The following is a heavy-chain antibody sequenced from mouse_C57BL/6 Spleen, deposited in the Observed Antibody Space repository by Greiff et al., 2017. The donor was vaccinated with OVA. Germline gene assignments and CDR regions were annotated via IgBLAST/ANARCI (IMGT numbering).Heavy chain of an antibody. CDR2: ISSGSSTI. V-gene: IGHV5-17*01. CDR3: ARGMIRGAMDY. D-gene: IGHD2-4*01. CDR1: GFTFSDYG. Sequence: EVQLQQSGGGLVKPGGSLKLSCAASGFTFSDYGMHWVRQAPEKGLEWVAYISSGSSTIYYADTVKGRFTISRDNAKNTLFLQMTSLRSEDTAMYYCARGMIRGAMDYWGQGTSVTVSS. J-gene: IGHJ4*01.